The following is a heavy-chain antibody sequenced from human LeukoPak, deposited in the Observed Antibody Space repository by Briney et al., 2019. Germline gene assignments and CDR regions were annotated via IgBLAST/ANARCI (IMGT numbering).Heavy chain of an antibody. CDR1: GGTFSSYA. V-gene: IGHV1-69*13. D-gene: IGHD3-3*01. CDR3: AKDPNYDFWSGYSFDY. Sequence: SVKVSCKASGGTFSSYAISWVRQAPGQGLEWMGGIIPIFGTANYAQKFQGRVTITADESTSTAYMELNSLRAEDMALYYCAKDPNYDFWSGYSFDYWGQGTLVTVSS. CDR2: IIPIFGTA. J-gene: IGHJ4*02.